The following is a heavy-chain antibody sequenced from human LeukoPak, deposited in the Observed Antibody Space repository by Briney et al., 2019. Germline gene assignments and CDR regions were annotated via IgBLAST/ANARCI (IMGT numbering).Heavy chain of an antibody. D-gene: IGHD6-19*01. CDR1: GFAFSSYS. CDR2: ISSSSSYI. CDR3: ARLLSIAVVGFDY. J-gene: IGHJ4*02. V-gene: IGHV3-21*01. Sequence: KPGGSLRLSCAASGFAFSSYSMNWVRQAPGKGLEWVSSISSSSSYIYYADSVKGRFTISRDNAKNSLYLQMNSLRAEDTAVYYCARLLSIAVVGFDYWGRGTLVTVSS.